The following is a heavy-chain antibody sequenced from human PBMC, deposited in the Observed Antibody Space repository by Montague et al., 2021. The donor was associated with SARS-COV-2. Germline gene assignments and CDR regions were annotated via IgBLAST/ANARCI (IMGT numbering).Heavy chain of an antibody. CDR3: SRGFDY. V-gene: IGHV4-59*01. J-gene: IGHJ4*02. CDR2: IYYSCST. CDR1: GGSISSYT. Sequence: SETLSLTCTVSGGSISSYTWTWIRQPPGKGLELIWYIYYSCSTNYNHSLKIRVTISVDTSKNQFSLKLSSVTAADTAVSYCSRGFDYWGQGTLVTVSS.